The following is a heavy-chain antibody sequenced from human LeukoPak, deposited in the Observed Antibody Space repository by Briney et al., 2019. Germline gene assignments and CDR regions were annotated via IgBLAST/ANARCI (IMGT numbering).Heavy chain of an antibody. D-gene: IGHD6-13*01. CDR2: IKQDGSER. Sequence: PGGSLRLSCAASGFTFSTYWMSWVRQVPGKGLEWVANIKQDGSERNYVDSVKGRFTISRDNAKKSLYLQMNTLRAEDTAVYYCARSSGNIAAAGSYLLLWGQGTLVTVSS. CDR3: ARSSGNIAAAGSYLLL. V-gene: IGHV3-7*01. CDR1: GFTFSTYW. J-gene: IGHJ4*02.